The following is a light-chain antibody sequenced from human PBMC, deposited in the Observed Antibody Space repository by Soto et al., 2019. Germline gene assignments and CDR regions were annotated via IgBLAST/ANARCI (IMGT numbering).Light chain of an antibody. V-gene: IGLV2-14*01. J-gene: IGLJ1*01. CDR3: SSYGSTSTRYV. Sequence: QSALTQPASVSGSPGQSITISCTGTSSDVGGYNYVSWYQQHPGKAPKLMIYEVSNRPSGVSNRFSGSKSGNTASLTIPGLQAEDAGDYFCSSYGSTSTRYVFGTGTKLTVL. CDR2: EVS. CDR1: SSDVGGYNY.